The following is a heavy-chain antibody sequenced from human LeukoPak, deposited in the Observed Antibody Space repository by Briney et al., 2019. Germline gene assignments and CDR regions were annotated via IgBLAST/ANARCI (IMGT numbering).Heavy chain of an antibody. V-gene: IGHV6-1*01. CDR3: ARAPEGGYYYYYYMDV. CDR2: TYYRSKWNN. Sequence: SQTLSLTCAISGDSVSSNSAAWNWIRQSPSRGLEWLGRTYYRSKWNNDYAVSVKSRITINPDTSNNKFTLQLNSVTPEYTAVYYCARAPEGGYYYYYYMDVWGKGTTVTVSS. D-gene: IGHD3-16*01. CDR1: GDSVSSNSAA. J-gene: IGHJ6*03.